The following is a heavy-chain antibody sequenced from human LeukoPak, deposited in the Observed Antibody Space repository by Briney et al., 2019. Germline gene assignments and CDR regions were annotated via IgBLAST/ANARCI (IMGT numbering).Heavy chain of an antibody. CDR1: GFTFSTSG. CDR3: ASTYYYDSSGLDY. CDR2: IWYDGSNK. Sequence: GGSLRLSCAASGFTFSTSGMHWVRQAPGKGLEWVAVIWYDGSNKHYAESVKGRFSISRDNSKSTLYLQMNSLRAEDTAVYYCASTYYYDSSGLDYWGQGTLVTVSS. V-gene: IGHV3-33*01. J-gene: IGHJ4*02. D-gene: IGHD3-22*01.